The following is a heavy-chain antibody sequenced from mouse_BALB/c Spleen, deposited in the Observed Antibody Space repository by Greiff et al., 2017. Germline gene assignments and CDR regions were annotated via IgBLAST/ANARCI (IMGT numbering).Heavy chain of an antibody. V-gene: IGHV3-6*02. CDR1: GYSITSGYY. J-gene: IGHJ1*01. Sequence: EVQLQQSGPGLVKPSQSLSLTCSVTGYSITSGYYWNWIRQFPGNKLEWMGYISYDGSNNYNPSLKNRISITRDTSKNQFFLKLNSVTTEDTATYYCARKYYGSRGYFDVWGAGTTVTVSS. D-gene: IGHD1-1*01. CDR2: ISYDGSN. CDR3: ARKYYGSRGYFDV.